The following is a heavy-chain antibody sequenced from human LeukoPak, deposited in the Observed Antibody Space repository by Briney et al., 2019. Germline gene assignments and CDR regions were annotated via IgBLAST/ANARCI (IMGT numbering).Heavy chain of an antibody. CDR2: INAGNGNT. V-gene: IGHV1-3*01. Sequence: ASVKVSCKASGYTFITYAMHWVRQAPGQSLEWMGWINAGNGNTKYSQKFQGRVTITRDTSASTAYMELSSLRSEDTAVYYCARGPSFPQLVLGYWGQGTLVTVSS. D-gene: IGHD6-13*01. J-gene: IGHJ4*02. CDR3: ARGPSFPQLVLGY. CDR1: GYTFITYA.